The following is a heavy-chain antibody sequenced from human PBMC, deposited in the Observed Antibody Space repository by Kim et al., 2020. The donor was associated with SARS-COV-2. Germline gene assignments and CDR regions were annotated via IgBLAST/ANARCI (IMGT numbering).Heavy chain of an antibody. CDR2: ISSSSSTI. D-gene: IGHD6-13*01. Sequence: GGSLRLSCAASGFTFSSYSMNWVRQAPGKGLEWVSYISSSSSTIYYADSVKGRFTISRDNAKNSLYLQMNSLRDEDTAVYYCAREASAAGDLDYYYYYGMDVWGQGTTVTVSS. CDR1: GFTFSSYS. J-gene: IGHJ6*02. V-gene: IGHV3-48*02. CDR3: AREASAAGDLDYYYYYGMDV.